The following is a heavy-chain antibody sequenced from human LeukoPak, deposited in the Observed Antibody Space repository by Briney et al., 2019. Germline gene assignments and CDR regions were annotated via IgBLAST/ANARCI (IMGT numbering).Heavy chain of an antibody. CDR2: ISWNSGSI. Sequence: GRSLRLSCAASGFTFDDYAMHWVRQAPGKGLEWVSGISWNSGSIGYADSVKGRFTIFRDNAKNSLYLQMNSLRAEDTALYYCAKDKGAAAGYYYYGMDVWGQGTTVTVSS. D-gene: IGHD6-13*01. CDR1: GFTFDDYA. V-gene: IGHV3-9*01. J-gene: IGHJ6*02. CDR3: AKDKGAAAGYYYYGMDV.